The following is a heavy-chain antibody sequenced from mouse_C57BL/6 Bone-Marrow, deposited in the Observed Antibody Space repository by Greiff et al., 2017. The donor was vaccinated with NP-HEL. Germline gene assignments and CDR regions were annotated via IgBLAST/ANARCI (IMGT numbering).Heavy chain of an antibody. J-gene: IGHJ4*01. CDR2: IRSKSNNYAT. CDR1: GFSFNTYA. CDR3: VRQGGSGWTAQANYAMDY. Sequence: EVQRVESGGGLVQPKGSLKLSCAASGFSFNTYAMNWVRQAPGKGLEWVARIRSKSNNYATYYADSVKDRFTISRDDSESMLYLQMNNLKTEDTAMYYWVRQGGSGWTAQANYAMDYWGQGTSVTVSS. V-gene: IGHV10-1*01. D-gene: IGHD3-2*02.